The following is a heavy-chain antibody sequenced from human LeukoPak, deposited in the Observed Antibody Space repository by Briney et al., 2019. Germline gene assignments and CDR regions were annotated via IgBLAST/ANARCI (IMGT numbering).Heavy chain of an antibody. J-gene: IGHJ4*02. CDR3: ARGGYSGYGFDY. Sequence: SETLSLTCTVSGGSISSYYWSWIRQPPGKGLEWIGYIYYSGSTNYNPSLKSRVTISVDTSKNQFSLKPSSVTAADTAVYYCARGGYSGYGFDYWGQGTLVTVSS. CDR1: GGSISSYY. D-gene: IGHD5-12*01. CDR2: IYYSGST. V-gene: IGHV4-59*01.